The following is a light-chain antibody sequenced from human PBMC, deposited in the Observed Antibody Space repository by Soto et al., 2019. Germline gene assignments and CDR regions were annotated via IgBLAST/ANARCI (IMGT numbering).Light chain of an antibody. CDR1: QSISRW. Sequence: DIHLTQSPSTLSASVGDRVTITCRARQSISRWLAWYQQRPGKAPKLLIYDASILESGVPSRFNGSGSGTDFTLTISSLQPEDFATYSCQQSYSTTWTFGQGTKVDIK. CDR2: DAS. J-gene: IGKJ1*01. V-gene: IGKV1-5*01. CDR3: QQSYSTTWT.